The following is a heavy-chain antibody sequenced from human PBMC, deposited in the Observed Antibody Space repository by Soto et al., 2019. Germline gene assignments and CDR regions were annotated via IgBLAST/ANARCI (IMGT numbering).Heavy chain of an antibody. CDR1: GYSFTKYW. CDR2: IYPDESDT. Sequence: GESLKISCKGSGYSFTKYWIGWVRQMPGKGLKWMAIIYPDESDTRYSPSFQGQVTISADKSISTAYLQWSSLKASDTAMYYCLRIGFSGGGYLSYYYYGMDIWAQGTTVTVSS. V-gene: IGHV5-51*01. J-gene: IGHJ6*02. D-gene: IGHD5-12*01. CDR3: LRIGFSGGGYLSYYYYGMDI.